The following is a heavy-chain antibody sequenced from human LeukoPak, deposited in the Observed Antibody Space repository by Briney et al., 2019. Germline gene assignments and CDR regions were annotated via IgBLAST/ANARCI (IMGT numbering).Heavy chain of an antibody. Sequence: GGSLRLSCAASGFTFSNYAMRWVRQAPGKGLEWVSGISPSGGITYYTDSVKGRFTISRDNSKNTVSLQMNSLRGDDTAVYYCAKDDAWGRYKDWGQGTLVTVSS. J-gene: IGHJ1*01. CDR2: ISPSGGIT. CDR3: AKDDAWGRYKD. V-gene: IGHV3-23*01. CDR1: GFTFSNYA. D-gene: IGHD3-16*01.